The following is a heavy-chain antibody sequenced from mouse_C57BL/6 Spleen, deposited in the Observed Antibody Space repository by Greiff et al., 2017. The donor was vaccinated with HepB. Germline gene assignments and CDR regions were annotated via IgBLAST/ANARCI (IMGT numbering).Heavy chain of an antibody. Sequence: EVMLVESGEGLVKPGGSLKLSCAASGFTFSSYAMSWVRQTPEKRLEWVAYISSGGDYIYYADTVKGRCTISRDNARNTLYLQMSSLKSEDTAMYYCTRDPYYGSSYWYFDVWGTGTTVTVSS. CDR2: ISSGGDYI. CDR3: TRDPYYGSSYWYFDV. D-gene: IGHD1-1*01. CDR1: GFTFSSYA. V-gene: IGHV5-9-1*02. J-gene: IGHJ1*03.